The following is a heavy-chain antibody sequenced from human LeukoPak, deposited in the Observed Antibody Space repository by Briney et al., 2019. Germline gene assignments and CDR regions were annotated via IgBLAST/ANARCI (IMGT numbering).Heavy chain of an antibody. D-gene: IGHD2-2*01. CDR3: ARERGDVVVPAAMFDY. CDR1: GFTFDDYA. J-gene: IGHJ4*02. Sequence: PGGSLRLSCAASGFTFDDYAMHWVRQAPGKGLEWVSGISWNSGSIGYADSVKGRFTISRDNAKNSLYLQMNSLRAEDTAVYYCARERGDVVVPAAMFDYWGQGTLVTVSS. V-gene: IGHV3-9*01. CDR2: ISWNSGSI.